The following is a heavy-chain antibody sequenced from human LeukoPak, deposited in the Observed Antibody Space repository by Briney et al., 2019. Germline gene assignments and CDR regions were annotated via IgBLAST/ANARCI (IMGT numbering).Heavy chain of an antibody. CDR2: INADGSST. CDR1: GFTFSSYW. V-gene: IGHV3-74*01. Sequence: GGSLRLSCAASGFTFSSYWMHWVRQVPGKGLVWVSRINADGSSTNYADSVKGRFSISRDNSKNTLYLQMNSLRAEDTAVYYCSREPRGLRGAFDIWGQGTMVTVSS. J-gene: IGHJ3*02. CDR3: SREPRGLRGAFDI. D-gene: IGHD2-15*01.